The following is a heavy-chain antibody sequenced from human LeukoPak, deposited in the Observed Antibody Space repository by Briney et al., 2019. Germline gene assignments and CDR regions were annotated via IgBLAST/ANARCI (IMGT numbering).Heavy chain of an antibody. CDR3: ARDIREDYSYYMTL. D-gene: IGHD1-14*01. V-gene: IGHV3-38-3*01. CDR1: GFTVSSNE. J-gene: IGHJ6*03. Sequence: GGSLRLSCAASGFTVSSNEMSWVRQAPGKGLEWVSSISGGSTYYADSRKGGFTISRDNSKNTLHLQMNSLRADDTALYYCARDIREDYSYYMTLWGKGTTVTVSS. CDR2: ISGGST.